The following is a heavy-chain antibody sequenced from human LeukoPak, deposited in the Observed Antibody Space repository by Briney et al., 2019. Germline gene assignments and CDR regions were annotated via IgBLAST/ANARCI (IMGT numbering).Heavy chain of an antibody. D-gene: IGHD2-2*02. CDR2: INHSGST. CDR1: GGSFSGYY. V-gene: IGHV4-34*01. J-gene: IGHJ6*03. Sequence: PSETLSLTCAVYGGSFSGYYWSWIRQPPGKGLEWIGEINHSGSTNYNPSLKSRVTISVDTSKNQFSLKLSSVTAADTAVYYCARAWYCSSTSCYMQKGYYYYMDVWGKGTTVTVSS. CDR3: ARAWYCSSTSCYMQKGYYYYMDV.